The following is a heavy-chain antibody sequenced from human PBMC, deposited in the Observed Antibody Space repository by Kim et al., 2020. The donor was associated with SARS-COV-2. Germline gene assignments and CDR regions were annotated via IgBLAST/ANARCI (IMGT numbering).Heavy chain of an antibody. D-gene: IGHD1-26*01. CDR2: ISGSGGST. Sequence: GGSLRLSCAASGFTFSSYAMSWVRQAPGKGLEWVSAISGSGGSTYYADSVKGRFTISRDNSKNTLYLQMNSLRAEDTAVYYCANFPKSGRLLVGATSYYYGMDVWGQGTTVTVSS. CDR1: GFTFSSYA. J-gene: IGHJ6*02. CDR3: ANFPKSGRLLVGATSYYYGMDV. V-gene: IGHV3-23*01.